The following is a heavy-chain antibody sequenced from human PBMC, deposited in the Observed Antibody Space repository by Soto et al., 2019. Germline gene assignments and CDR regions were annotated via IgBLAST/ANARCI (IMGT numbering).Heavy chain of an antibody. CDR3: ARGSGDDDYEWY. V-gene: IGHV3-30-3*01. J-gene: IGHJ4*02. CDR1: GFTFSSYA. CDR2: ISYDGSNK. Sequence: QVQLVESGGGVVQPGRSLRLSCAASGFTFSSYAMHWVRQAPGKGLEWVAVISYDGSNKYYADSVKGRFTISRDNSKNTLYLQMNSLRAEDTAVYYCARGSGDDDYEWYWGQGTLVTVSS. D-gene: IGHD4-17*01.